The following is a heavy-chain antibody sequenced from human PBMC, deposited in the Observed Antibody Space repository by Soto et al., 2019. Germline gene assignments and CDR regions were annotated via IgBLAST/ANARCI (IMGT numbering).Heavy chain of an antibody. V-gene: IGHV3-9*03. J-gene: IGHJ4*02. CDR1: GFTFDDYA. CDR2: ISWNSNII. Sequence: EVQLVESGGGLVQPGRSLRLSCAASGFTFDDYAMHWVRRVPGKRQEWVSSISWNSNIIGYADSVKGRFTISRDNAKNSLYLQMNSLRPEDMALYYCAKGGPDGFCSGGRCYFDYWDQGTLVTVSS. D-gene: IGHD2-15*01. CDR3: AKGGPDGFCSGGRCYFDY.